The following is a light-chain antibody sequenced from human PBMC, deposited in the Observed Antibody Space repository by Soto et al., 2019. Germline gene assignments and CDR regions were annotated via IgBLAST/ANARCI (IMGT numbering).Light chain of an antibody. CDR3: GTWDNGLSAVV. CDR2: DNS. V-gene: IGLV1-51*01. Sequence: SALTQPPSVSAAPGQKVAISCSGSSSNIGNNYVSWYRQLPGTAPKLLIHDNSERPSGIPDRFSGSKSVTSATLGITGLQTGDEADHYCGTWDNGLSAVVFGGGTKVTVL. CDR1: SSNIGNNY. J-gene: IGLJ2*01.